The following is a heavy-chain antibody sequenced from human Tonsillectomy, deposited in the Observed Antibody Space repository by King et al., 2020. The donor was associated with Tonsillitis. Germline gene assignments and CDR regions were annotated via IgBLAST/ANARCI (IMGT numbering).Heavy chain of an antibody. CDR2: ISGSGGDT. Sequence: DVQLVESGGGLVQPGGSLRLSCAASRLTFSSFAMTWVRQAPGKGLECVSGISGSGGDTYYADSVKGRFTISRDNSKNTLYLQMNSLRAEDTAVDYCARQLGYTYGPLDYWGQGTLVIVSS. J-gene: IGHJ4*02. V-gene: IGHV3-23*04. CDR1: RLTFSSFA. CDR3: ARQLGYTYGPLDY. D-gene: IGHD5-18*01.